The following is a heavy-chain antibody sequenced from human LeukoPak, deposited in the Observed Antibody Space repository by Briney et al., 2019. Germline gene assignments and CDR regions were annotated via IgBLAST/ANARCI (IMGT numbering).Heavy chain of an antibody. V-gene: IGHV3-48*03. Sequence: GGSLRLSCAASGFTFSSYEMSWVRQAPGKGLEWVSYISSSGSTIYYADSVKGRFTISRDNAKNSLYLQMNSLRAEDTAVYYCAGDLDSSGWFDYWGQGTLVTVSS. CDR3: AGDLDSSGWFDY. CDR2: ISSSGSTI. D-gene: IGHD6-19*01. J-gene: IGHJ4*02. CDR1: GFTFSSYE.